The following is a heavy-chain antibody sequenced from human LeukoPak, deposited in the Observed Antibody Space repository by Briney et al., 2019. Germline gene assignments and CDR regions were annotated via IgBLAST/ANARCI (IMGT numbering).Heavy chain of an antibody. CDR1: GFSFSSFG. CDR2: VRYDGNNK. Sequence: GGSLRLSCAASGFSFSSFGMHWVRQAPGKGLEWVAFVRYDGNNKYYADPVKGRFTISRDNSKSTLYLQMDSLRAEDTAVYYCAKDTAAAKYYFDYGGQGTLVTVSS. CDR3: AKDTAAAKYYFDY. D-gene: IGHD6-13*01. J-gene: IGHJ4*02. V-gene: IGHV3-30*02.